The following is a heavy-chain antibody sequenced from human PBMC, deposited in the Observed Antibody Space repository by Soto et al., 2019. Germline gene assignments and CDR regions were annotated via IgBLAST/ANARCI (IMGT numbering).Heavy chain of an antibody. CDR1: GGSFSGYY. CDR2: INHSGST. J-gene: IGHJ4*02. Sequence: ASETLSLTCAVYGGSFSGYYWSWIRQPPGKGLEWIGEINHSGSTNYNPSLKSRVTISVDTSKNQFSLKLSSVTAADTAVYYCARVSRGYSYGPDYWGQGTLVTVS. CDR3: ARVSRGYSYGPDY. D-gene: IGHD5-18*01. V-gene: IGHV4-34*01.